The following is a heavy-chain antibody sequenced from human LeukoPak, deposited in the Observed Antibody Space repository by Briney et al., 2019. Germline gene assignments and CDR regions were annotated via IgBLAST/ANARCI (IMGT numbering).Heavy chain of an antibody. CDR3: AKDHIWGYGYYFDY. D-gene: IGHD2-15*01. CDR1: GFTFSSHG. V-gene: IGHV3-30*18. J-gene: IGHJ4*02. Sequence: GGSLRLSCAASGFTFSSHGMHWVRQAPGKGLEWVAVISYDGSNKYYVDSVKGRFTISRDNSKNTLYLQMNSLRAEDTAVYYCAKDHIWGYGYYFDYWGQGTLVTVSS. CDR2: ISYDGSNK.